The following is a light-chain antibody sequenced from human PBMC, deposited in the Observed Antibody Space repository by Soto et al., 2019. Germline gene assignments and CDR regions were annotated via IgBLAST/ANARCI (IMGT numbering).Light chain of an antibody. CDR1: QIVSIS. CDR3: QQYNNWPPIT. Sequence: IVITHYPAPLSVSPGERATVSFISSQIVSISLAWYQQRPGQAPRLLIYGASTRATGIPARFSGSGSGTEFTLTISSLQSEDFAVYYCQQYNNWPPITFGQGTRLEIK. V-gene: IGKV3-15*01. J-gene: IGKJ5*01. CDR2: GAS.